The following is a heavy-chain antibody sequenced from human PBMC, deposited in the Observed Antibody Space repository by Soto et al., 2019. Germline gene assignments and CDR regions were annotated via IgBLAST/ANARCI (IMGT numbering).Heavy chain of an antibody. D-gene: IGHD2-21*02. CDR3: VKERTAKTATEFDY. V-gene: IGHV3-30*18. Sequence: GGSLRLSCAASGFTFSSYGMQWVRQAPGKGLEWVAVVSHDGSTKFYADSVKGRFTISRDNSKNTLYLQMNSLRAEDTAVYYCVKERTAKTATEFDYWGQGTLVTVSS. CDR1: GFTFSSYG. J-gene: IGHJ4*02. CDR2: VSHDGSTK.